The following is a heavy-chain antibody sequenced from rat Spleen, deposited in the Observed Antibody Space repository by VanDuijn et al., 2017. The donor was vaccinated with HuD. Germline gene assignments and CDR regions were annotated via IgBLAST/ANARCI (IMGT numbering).Heavy chain of an antibody. J-gene: IGHJ2*01. Sequence: EVQLVESDGGLVQPGRSLKLSCAASGFTLSDHYMAWVRQAPGKGLEWVASITNTGGNIYYPDSVKGRFTISRDNAHNTLYLQLNSLRSEDTATYYCAQWNSKYFIYWGQGIMVTVSS. D-gene: IGHD4-4*01. CDR1: GFTLSDHY. CDR3: AQWNSKYFIY. V-gene: IGHV5-25*01. CDR2: ITNTGGNI.